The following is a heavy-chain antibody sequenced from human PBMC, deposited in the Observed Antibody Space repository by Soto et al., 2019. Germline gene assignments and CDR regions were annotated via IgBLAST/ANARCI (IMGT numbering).Heavy chain of an antibody. CDR2: IYSGGST. J-gene: IGHJ5*02. V-gene: IGHV3-53*01. Sequence: EVQLVESGGGLIQPGGSLRLSCAASGFTVSSNYMSWVRQAPGKGLEWVSVIYSGGSTYYADSVKGRFTISRDNSKNTLYLQMNSLRAEDTAVYYCARDSPVDGYSYGYAWGQGTLVTVSS. D-gene: IGHD5-18*01. CDR1: GFTVSSNY. CDR3: ARDSPVDGYSYGYA.